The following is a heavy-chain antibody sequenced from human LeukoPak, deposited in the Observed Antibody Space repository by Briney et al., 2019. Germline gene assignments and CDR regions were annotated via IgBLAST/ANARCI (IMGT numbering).Heavy chain of an antibody. J-gene: IGHJ6*02. CDR1: GFTFSSYA. Sequence: PGGSLRLSCAASGFTFSSYAMSWVRQAPGKGLEWVSAISGSGGSTYYADSVKGRFTISRDNSKNSLYLQMNSLRAEDTAVYYCARGLVLWFGELRGMDVWGQGTTVTVSS. CDR3: ARGLVLWFGELRGMDV. CDR2: ISGSGGST. D-gene: IGHD3-10*01. V-gene: IGHV3-23*01.